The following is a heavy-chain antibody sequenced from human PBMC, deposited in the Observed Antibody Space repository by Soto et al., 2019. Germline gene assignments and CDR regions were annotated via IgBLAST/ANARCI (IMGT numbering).Heavy chain of an antibody. D-gene: IGHD3-16*01. CDR2: IKPGTPDI. CDR1: GYTFGSAW. J-gene: IGHJ5*02. Sequence: PGESLKISCKAVGYTFGSAWIGWVRQMPGQGLEWIGIIKPGTPDISYSPSVRGHVTISADEGLSTAYLQWSSLKASDTAMYYCARQPGGSAVLNWFDPWGQVTLVTVSS. V-gene: IGHV5-51*01. CDR3: ARQPGGSAVLNWFDP.